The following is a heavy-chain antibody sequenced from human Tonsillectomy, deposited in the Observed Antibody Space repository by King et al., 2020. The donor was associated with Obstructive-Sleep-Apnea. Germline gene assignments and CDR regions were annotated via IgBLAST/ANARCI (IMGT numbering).Heavy chain of an antibody. CDR1: RITFSTYA. Sequence: VQLLESGGGLVQPGGSLRLSCAASRITFSTYAMSWVRQAPGRGLEWVSSISGSGGSTYYADSVKGRFTISRDNSKNTLYLQMNSLRAEDTAEYYCAKVLSSAWYGEPLGYWGQGTLVTVSS. V-gene: IGHV3-23*01. CDR3: AKVLSSAWYGEPLGY. CDR2: ISGSGGST. J-gene: IGHJ4*02. D-gene: IGHD3-10*01.